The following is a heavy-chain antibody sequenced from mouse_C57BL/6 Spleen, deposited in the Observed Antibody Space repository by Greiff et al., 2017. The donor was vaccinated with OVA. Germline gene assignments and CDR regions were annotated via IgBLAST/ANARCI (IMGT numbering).Heavy chain of an antibody. CDR2: INPNNGGT. J-gene: IGHJ4*01. D-gene: IGHD3-2*02. Sequence: EVQLQQSGPELVKPGASVKISCKASGYTFTDYYMNWVKQSHGKSLEWIGDINPNNGGTSYNQKFKGKATLTVDKSSSTAYMELRSLTSEDSAVYYCARDGLRQLRLRGAMDYWGQGTSVTVSS. V-gene: IGHV1-26*01. CDR3: ARDGLRQLRLRGAMDY. CDR1: GYTFTDYY.